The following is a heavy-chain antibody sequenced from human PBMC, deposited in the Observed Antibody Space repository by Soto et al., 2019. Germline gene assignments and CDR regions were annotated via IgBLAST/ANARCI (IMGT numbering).Heavy chain of an antibody. CDR2: ISDYGRI. J-gene: IGHJ4*02. CDR1: GITFGNYW. CDR3: ARGGLEPFDH. V-gene: IGHV3-74*01. D-gene: IGHD1-1*01. Sequence: PGGYLRLSCAASGITFGNYWMHWVRQAPGKGLVWVSRISDYGRINYADSVKDRFIISRDDARSELYLQLNDLRVEDTATYYCARGGLEPFDHWGQGGLVTVS.